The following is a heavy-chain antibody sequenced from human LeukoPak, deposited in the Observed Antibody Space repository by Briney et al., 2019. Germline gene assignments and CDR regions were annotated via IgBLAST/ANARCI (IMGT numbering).Heavy chain of an antibody. CDR3: AKEQEELGDSSGYYFFDY. Sequence: PGGSPRLSCAASGFTFSSYGMHWVRQAPGKGLEWVAVIWYDGSNKYYADSVKGRCAISRDNSKNTLYLQMNSLRAEDTAVYYCAKEQEELGDSSGYYFFDYWGQGTLVTVSS. CDR2: IWYDGSNK. CDR1: GFTFSSYG. V-gene: IGHV3-33*06. J-gene: IGHJ4*02. D-gene: IGHD3-22*01.